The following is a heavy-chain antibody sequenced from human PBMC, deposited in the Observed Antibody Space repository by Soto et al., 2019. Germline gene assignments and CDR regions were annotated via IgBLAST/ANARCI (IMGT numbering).Heavy chain of an antibody. Sequence: QVQLQQWGAGLLKPSETLSLTCAVYGGSFSGYYWSWIRQPPGKGLEWIGEINHSGSTNYNPSLKSRVTISVDTSKNQFSLKLSSVTAADTAVYYCARGTHSSPPYYYYYGMDVWGQGTTVTVSS. CDR2: INHSGST. CDR1: GGSFSGYY. V-gene: IGHV4-34*01. J-gene: IGHJ6*02. D-gene: IGHD6-13*01. CDR3: ARGTHSSPPYYYYYGMDV.